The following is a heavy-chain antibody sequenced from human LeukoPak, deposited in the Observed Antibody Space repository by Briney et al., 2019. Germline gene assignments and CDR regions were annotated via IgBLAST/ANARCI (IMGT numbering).Heavy chain of an antibody. V-gene: IGHV3-21*01. CDR2: ISSSSSYI. CDR1: GFTFNSYS. CDR3: ARGSETGYNDAFDI. Sequence: GGSLRLSCAASGFTFNSYSMNWVRQAPGKGLEWVSSISSSSSYIYYADSVKGRFTISRDNAKNSLYLQMNSLRAEDTAVYYCARGSETGYNDAFDIWGQGTMVTVSS. D-gene: IGHD5-18*01. J-gene: IGHJ3*02.